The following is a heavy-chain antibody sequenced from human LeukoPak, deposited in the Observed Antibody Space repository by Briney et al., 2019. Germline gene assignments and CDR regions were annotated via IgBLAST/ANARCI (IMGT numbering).Heavy chain of an antibody. J-gene: IGHJ4*02. D-gene: IGHD3-16*02. Sequence: PGGSLRLSCAASGFPVSSNYMSWVRQAPGKGLEWVSVIYRDDTTYYADSVKGRFTIFRDNSKSTLYLQMNSLRDDDTAVYYCARAPYGVGYTAERDYWGQGTLVTVSS. CDR3: ARAPYGVGYTAERDY. V-gene: IGHV3-53*01. CDR1: GFPVSSNY. CDR2: IYRDDTT.